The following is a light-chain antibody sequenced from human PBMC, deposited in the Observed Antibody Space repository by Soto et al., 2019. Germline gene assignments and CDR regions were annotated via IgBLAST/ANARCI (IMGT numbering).Light chain of an antibody. CDR2: EAS. J-gene: IGKJ1*01. CDR3: HQYNYWPT. CDR1: QTVSSS. Sequence: EIVLTQSPATLSLSPGERATLSCRASQTVSSSLAWYQQKPGQAPRLLIYEASNRATGIPARFSGSGSGADFTLTISSLEPEDFAVYYCHQYNYWPTFGQGTKVEIK. V-gene: IGKV3-11*01.